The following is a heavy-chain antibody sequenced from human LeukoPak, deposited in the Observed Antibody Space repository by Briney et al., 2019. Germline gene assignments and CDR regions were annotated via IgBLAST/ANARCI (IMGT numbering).Heavy chain of an antibody. Sequence: GGSLRLSCAASGFTFSSYGMHWVRQAPGKGLEWVAVISYDGSNKYYADSVKGRFTISRDNSKNTLYLQMHSLILEDTAVYYCTRGSDDYDTSGYYYDLGDYWGQGTLVTVSS. J-gene: IGHJ4*02. CDR3: TRGSDDYDTSGYYYDLGDY. V-gene: IGHV3-30*19. CDR2: ISYDGSNK. D-gene: IGHD3-22*01. CDR1: GFTFSSYG.